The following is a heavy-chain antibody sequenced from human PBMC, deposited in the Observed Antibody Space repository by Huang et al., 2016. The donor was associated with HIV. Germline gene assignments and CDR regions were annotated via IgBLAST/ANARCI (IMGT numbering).Heavy chain of an antibody. Sequence: EVQLVESGGGVVHPGGSLRLSCAAFGFTFTNNYMTWVRQAPGKGLEWLANIKQDGSERYYVDSVKGRFTISRDNAKNSVYLQMNSLRADDTAIYYCARGKAMDVWGRGTTVTVSS. CDR1: GFTFTNNY. CDR2: IKQDGSER. V-gene: IGHV3-7*04. J-gene: IGHJ6*02. CDR3: ARGKAMDV.